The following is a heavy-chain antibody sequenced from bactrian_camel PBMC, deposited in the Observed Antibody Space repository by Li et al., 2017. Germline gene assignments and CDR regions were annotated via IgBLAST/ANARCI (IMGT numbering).Heavy chain of an antibody. CDR3: AKGLSWYDY. Sequence: VQLVESGGGSVQAGGTLRLSCAASGSTFSNYAMSWVRQAPGKGLEWVSYINSGGGSTAYADSVKGRINISRDNAKNTLYLQLNSLKTADTAMYYCAKGLSWYDYWGQGTQVTVS. D-gene: IGHD6*01. V-gene: IGHV3S40*01. CDR2: INSGGGST. CDR1: GSTFSNYA. J-gene: IGHJ4*01.